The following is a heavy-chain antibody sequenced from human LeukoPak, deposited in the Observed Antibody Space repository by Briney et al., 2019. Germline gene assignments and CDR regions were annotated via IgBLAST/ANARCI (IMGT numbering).Heavy chain of an antibody. D-gene: IGHD6-13*01. Sequence: KPPETLSLTCTVSGGSISSYYWSWIRQPPGKGLEWIGYIYYSGSTNYNPSLKSRVTISVDTSKNQFSLKLSSVTAADTAVYYCARDVSSSWQGPRFDPWGQGTLVTVSS. CDR1: GGSISSYY. CDR2: IYYSGST. V-gene: IGHV4-59*01. J-gene: IGHJ5*02. CDR3: ARDVSSSWQGPRFDP.